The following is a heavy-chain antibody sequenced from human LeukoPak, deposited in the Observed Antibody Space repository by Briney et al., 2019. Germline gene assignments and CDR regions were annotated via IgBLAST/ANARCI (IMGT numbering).Heavy chain of an antibody. CDR3: TRGAGYISGFDY. Sequence: GGSLRLSCTVSGFTFGDYSMTWVRQAPGKGLEWVGFIRSKTYGGTTEYAASVKGRFTISRDDSNSIAYLQMNSLKTEDTAAYYCTRGAGYISGFDYWGQGTLVTVSS. CDR1: GFTFGDYS. J-gene: IGHJ4*02. D-gene: IGHD6-19*01. V-gene: IGHV3-49*04. CDR2: IRSKTYGGTT.